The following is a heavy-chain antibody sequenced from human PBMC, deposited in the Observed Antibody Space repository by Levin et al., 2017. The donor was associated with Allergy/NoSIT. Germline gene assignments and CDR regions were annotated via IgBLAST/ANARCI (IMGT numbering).Heavy chain of an antibody. CDR3: ARGSREHAFDI. CDR1: GFTFSSYA. CDR2: ISNDGSNK. V-gene: IGHV3-30-3*01. J-gene: IGHJ3*02. Sequence: PGGSLRLSCAASGFTFSSYAMHWVRQAPGKGLEWVAVISNDGSNKYHADSVKGRFTISRDNSKNTLYLQMNSLRAEDTAVYYCARGSREHAFDIWGQGTMVTVSS.